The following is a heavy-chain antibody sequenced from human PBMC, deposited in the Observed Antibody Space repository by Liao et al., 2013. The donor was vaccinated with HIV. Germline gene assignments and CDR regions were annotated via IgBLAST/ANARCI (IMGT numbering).Heavy chain of an antibody. CDR1: GGSISSYY. D-gene: IGHD3-10*01. Sequence: QVQLQESGPGLVKPSETLSLTCTVSGGSISSYYWSWIRQPPGKGLEWIGYIYYSGSTNYNPSLKSRVTMSVDTSKNQFSLKLSSVTAADTAVYYCAREEVWFGGYNWFDPWGQGTLVTVSS. CDR2: IYYSGST. J-gene: IGHJ5*02. V-gene: IGHV4-59*01. CDR3: AREEVWFGGYNWFDP.